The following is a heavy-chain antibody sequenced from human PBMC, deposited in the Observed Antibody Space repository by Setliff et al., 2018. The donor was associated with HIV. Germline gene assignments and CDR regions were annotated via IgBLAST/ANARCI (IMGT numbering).Heavy chain of an antibody. D-gene: IGHD1-7*01. CDR2: IYYSGST. CDR1: GGSISSGGHY. Sequence: SETLSLTCAVSGGSISSGGHYWSWIRQPPGKGLEWIGYIYYSGSTNYNPSLKSRVTISVDTSKNQFSLKLSSVTAADTAVYYCARGDGTKYYYYYYMDVWGKGTTVTVSS. CDR3: ARGDGTKYYYYYYMDV. J-gene: IGHJ6*03. V-gene: IGHV4-61*08.